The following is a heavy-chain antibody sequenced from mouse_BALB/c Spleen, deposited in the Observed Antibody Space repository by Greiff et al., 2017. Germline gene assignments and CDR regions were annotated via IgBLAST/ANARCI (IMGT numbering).Heavy chain of an antibody. CDR1: GFTFSSYT. D-gene: IGHD2-12*01. Sequence: EVKLVESGGGLVKPGGSLKLSCAASGFTFSSYTMPWVRQTPEKRLEWVATISSGGSYTYYPDSVKGRFTISRDNAKNTLYLQMSSLKSEDTAMYYYTSPDSYYADYYAMDYWGQGTSVTVSS. J-gene: IGHJ4*01. CDR3: TSPDSYYADYYAMDY. V-gene: IGHV5-6-4*01. CDR2: ISSGGSYT.